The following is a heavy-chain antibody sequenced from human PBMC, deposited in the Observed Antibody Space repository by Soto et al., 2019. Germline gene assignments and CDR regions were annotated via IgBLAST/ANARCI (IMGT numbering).Heavy chain of an antibody. CDR2: ISYDGSNK. Sequence: GGSLRLSCAASGFTFSSYAMHWVRQAPGKGLEWVAVISYDGSNKYYADSVKGRFTISRDNSKNTLYLQMNSLRAEDTAVYYCASTRIAVAGTDYWGQGTLVTVSS. V-gene: IGHV3-30-3*01. CDR3: ASTRIAVAGTDY. J-gene: IGHJ4*02. D-gene: IGHD6-19*01. CDR1: GFTFSSYA.